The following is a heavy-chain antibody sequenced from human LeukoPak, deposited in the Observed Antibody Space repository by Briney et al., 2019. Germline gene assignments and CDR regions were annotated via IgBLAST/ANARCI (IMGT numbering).Heavy chain of an antibody. D-gene: IGHD1-14*01. Sequence: GGSLRLSCAASGFSFDGYAMHWVRQAPGKGLEWVSSISWNINTVAYADSVKGRFTISRDNAKNTLYLQMNSLRAEDTAAYFCARRYRSSSDYWGQGTLVAVSS. J-gene: IGHJ4*02. CDR1: GFSFDGYA. CDR3: ARRYRSSSDY. V-gene: IGHV3-9*01. CDR2: ISWNINTV.